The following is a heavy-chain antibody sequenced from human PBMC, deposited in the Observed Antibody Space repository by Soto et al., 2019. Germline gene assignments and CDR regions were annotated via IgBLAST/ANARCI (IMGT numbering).Heavy chain of an antibody. CDR2: ISGSGGST. J-gene: IGHJ5*02. V-gene: IGHV3-23*01. D-gene: IGHD6-19*01. CDR1: GFTFSSYA. Sequence: EVQLLESGGGLVQPGGSLRLSCAASGFTFSSYAMSWVRQALGKGLEWVSAISGSGGSTYYADSVKGRFTISRDNSKNTLYLQMNSLRAEDTAVYYCAKDPILPVAALNWFDPWGQGTLVTVSS. CDR3: AKDPILPVAALNWFDP.